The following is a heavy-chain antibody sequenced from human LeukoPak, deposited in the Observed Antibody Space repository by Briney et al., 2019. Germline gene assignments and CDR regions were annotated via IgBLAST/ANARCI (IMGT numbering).Heavy chain of an antibody. J-gene: IGHJ6*03. CDR2: VYYSGST. D-gene: IGHD6-13*01. V-gene: IGHV4-59*01. CDR3: ARERVTAAAPYYYYYMDV. CDR1: GGSISSYY. Sequence: PSETLSLTCTVSGGSISSYYWSWIRQPPGKGLEWIGYVYYSGSTNYNPSLKSRVTISVDTSKNQFSLKLSSVTAADTAVYYCARERVTAAAPYYYYYMDVWGKGTTVTVSS.